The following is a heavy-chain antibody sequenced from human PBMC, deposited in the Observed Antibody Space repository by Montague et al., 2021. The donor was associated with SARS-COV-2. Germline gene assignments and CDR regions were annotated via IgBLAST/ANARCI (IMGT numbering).Heavy chain of an antibody. J-gene: IGHJ4*02. V-gene: IGHV2-5*02. Sequence: PALVKPTQTLTLTCTFSGFSLSTSGVGVGWTRQPPGKALEWLALIYWDDDKRYSPSLKSRLTITKDTSKNQVVLTMTNMDPVDTATYYCAHSRYYYYDSSGYRVYYFDYWGQGTLVTVSS. CDR2: IYWDDDK. CDR3: AHSRYYYYDSSGYRVYYFDY. D-gene: IGHD3-22*01. CDR1: GFSLSTSGVG.